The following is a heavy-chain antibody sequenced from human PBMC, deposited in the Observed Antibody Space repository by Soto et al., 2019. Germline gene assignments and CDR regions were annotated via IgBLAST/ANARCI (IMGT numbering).Heavy chain of an antibody. Sequence: GGSLRLSCAASGFTFISYAMSWVRQAPGKGLEWVSAISGSGGSTYYADSVKGRFTISRDKSKNTLYLQMNSLRAEDTAVYYCAKSGYSYGYWRAIFDYWGQGTLVTVSS. V-gene: IGHV3-23*01. CDR3: AKSGYSYGYWRAIFDY. D-gene: IGHD5-18*01. CDR2: ISGSGGST. CDR1: GFTFISYA. J-gene: IGHJ4*02.